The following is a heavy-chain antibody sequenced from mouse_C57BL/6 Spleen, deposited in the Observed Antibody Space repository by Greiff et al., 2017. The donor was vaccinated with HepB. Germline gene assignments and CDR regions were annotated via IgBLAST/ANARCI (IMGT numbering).Heavy chain of an antibody. J-gene: IGHJ4*01. CDR1: GFTFSDYG. Sequence: EVQLVESGGGLVKPGGSLKLSCAASGFTFSDYGMHWVRQAPEKGLEWVAYISSGSSTIYYADTVKGRFTISRDNAKNTLVLQMTSLRSEDTAMYYCAKGDREDAMDYWGQGTSVTVSS. CDR2: ISSGSSTI. CDR3: AKGDREDAMDY. V-gene: IGHV5-17*01.